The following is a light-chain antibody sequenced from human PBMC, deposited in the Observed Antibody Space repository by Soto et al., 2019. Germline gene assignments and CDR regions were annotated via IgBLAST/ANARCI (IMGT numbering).Light chain of an antibody. CDR3: HQANSFPIP. Sequence: DIQITQAPSSVSASVGDTVTITCRASQDVSSWLAWPQQKPGNAPKLLISSASSLHSGVPSRFSGSGSGTDLTLTISSLQPEDFATYYCHQANSFPIPFGQGTRLEIK. CDR2: SAS. J-gene: IGKJ5*01. V-gene: IGKV1D-12*01. CDR1: QDVSSW.